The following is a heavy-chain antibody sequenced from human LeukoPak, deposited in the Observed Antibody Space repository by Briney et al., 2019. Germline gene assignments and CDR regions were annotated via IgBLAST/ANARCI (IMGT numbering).Heavy chain of an antibody. J-gene: IGHJ4*02. V-gene: IGHV3-23*01. CDR3: AKDAVFGVVTHFDY. D-gene: IGHD3-3*01. Sequence: GGSLRLSCAASGFTSSSYAMSWVRQAPGKGLEWVSAISGSGGSTYYADSVKGRFTISRDNSKNTLYLQMDSLRAEDTAVYYCAKDAVFGVVTHFDYWGQGTLVTVSS. CDR2: ISGSGGST. CDR1: GFTSSSYA.